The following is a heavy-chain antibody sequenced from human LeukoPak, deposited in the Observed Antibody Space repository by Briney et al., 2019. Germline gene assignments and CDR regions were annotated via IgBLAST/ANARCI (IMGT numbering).Heavy chain of an antibody. D-gene: IGHD3-9*01. Sequence: ASVKVSCKASGYTFTSYYMHWVRQAPGQGLEWMGIINPSGGSTSYAQKFQGRVTMTRDTSTSTVYMVLSSLRSEDTAVYYCARVAVYYDILTGYDYWGQGTLVTVSS. J-gene: IGHJ4*02. CDR1: GYTFTSYY. V-gene: IGHV1-46*01. CDR2: INPSGGST. CDR3: ARVAVYYDILTGYDY.